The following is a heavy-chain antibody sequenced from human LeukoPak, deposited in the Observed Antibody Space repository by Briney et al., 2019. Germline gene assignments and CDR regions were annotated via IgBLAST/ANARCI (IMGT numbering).Heavy chain of an antibody. V-gene: IGHV3-21*01. Sequence: GGSLRLSCAASGFTFSSYSMNWVRQAPGKGLEWVSSISSSSSYIYYADSVKGRFTISRDNAKNSLYLQMNSLRAEDTAVYYCASRGSSSWYGTGDYWGQGTLVTVSS. CDR1: GFTFSSYS. D-gene: IGHD6-13*01. J-gene: IGHJ4*02. CDR3: ASRGSSSWYGTGDY. CDR2: ISSSSSYI.